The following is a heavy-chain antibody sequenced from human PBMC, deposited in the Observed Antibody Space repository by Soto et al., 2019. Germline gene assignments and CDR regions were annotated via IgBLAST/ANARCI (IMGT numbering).Heavy chain of an antibody. Sequence: QVQLQQWGAGLLKPSETLSLTCAVYGGSFSDFHWSWIRQPPGKGLEWIGEIHHRGYTNYNPSLKSRVTMSVATFQNQFSLKMASVTAADTAVYYCARTHYSMDVWDKGTTVTVSS. J-gene: IGHJ6*03. CDR2: IHHRGYT. CDR1: GGSFSDFH. CDR3: ARTHYSMDV. V-gene: IGHV4-34*01.